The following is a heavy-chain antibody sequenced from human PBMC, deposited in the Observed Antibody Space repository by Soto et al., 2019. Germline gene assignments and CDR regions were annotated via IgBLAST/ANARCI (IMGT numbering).Heavy chain of an antibody. Sequence: QIRLVQSGGEMRTPGASVKVSCKASGYTFSSYGITWVRQAPGQGLEWLGWINPSSGETNYAQKFQGRVTVTTDTSTTTGYMELRNLTFDDTAVYYCSRDWYPRFDPWGQGTRVTVSS. CDR2: INPSSGET. CDR1: GYTFSSYG. V-gene: IGHV1-18*01. CDR3: SRDWYPRFDP. D-gene: IGHD6-13*01. J-gene: IGHJ5*02.